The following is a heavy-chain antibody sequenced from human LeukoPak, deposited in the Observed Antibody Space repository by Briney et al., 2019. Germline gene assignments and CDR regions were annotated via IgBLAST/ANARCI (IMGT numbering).Heavy chain of an antibody. CDR3: ARRSYDGSGYYYVDY. D-gene: IGHD3-22*01. Sequence: SETLSLTCTVSGGSISSSGYYWGWIRQPPGRGLEWIGSISSGGSTHYIPSLKSRVTISVDTSKNQFSLKLSSVTAADTAVYYCARRSYDGSGYYYVDYWGQGTLVTVSS. J-gene: IGHJ4*02. V-gene: IGHV4-39*01. CDR2: ISSGGST. CDR1: GGSISSSGYY.